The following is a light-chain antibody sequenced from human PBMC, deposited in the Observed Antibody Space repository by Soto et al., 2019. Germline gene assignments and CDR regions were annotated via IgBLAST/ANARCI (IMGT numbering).Light chain of an antibody. Sequence: IVLTQSPGTLSLSPGERATLSCRASQSVGSNLAWYQQKPGQAPRLLIYSASTRATGLPAKFSGSGSGTEFTLTISSLQSEDFAVYYCQQYNKWPQTFGQGTKVEIK. CDR1: QSVGSN. V-gene: IGKV3-15*01. J-gene: IGKJ1*01. CDR3: QQYNKWPQT. CDR2: SAS.